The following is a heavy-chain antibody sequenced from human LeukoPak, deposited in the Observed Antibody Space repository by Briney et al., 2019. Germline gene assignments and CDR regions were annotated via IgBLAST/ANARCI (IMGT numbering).Heavy chain of an antibody. Sequence: GASVKVSCKASGYTFTSYDINWVRQAPGQGLEWMGGIIPIFGTANYAQKFQGRVTITTDESTSTAYMELSSLRSEDTAVYYCARPMWSGYSTLDDAFDIWGQGTMVTVSS. V-gene: IGHV1-69*05. D-gene: IGHD3-3*01. J-gene: IGHJ3*02. CDR1: GYTFTSYD. CDR3: ARPMWSGYSTLDDAFDI. CDR2: IIPIFGTA.